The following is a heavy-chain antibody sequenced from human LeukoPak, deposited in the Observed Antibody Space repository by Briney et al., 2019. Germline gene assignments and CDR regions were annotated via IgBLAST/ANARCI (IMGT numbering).Heavy chain of an antibody. CDR3: AKDLRDGYNLNYYFDY. J-gene: IGHJ4*02. V-gene: IGHV3-33*06. D-gene: IGHD5-24*01. CDR2: IWYDGSNK. Sequence: PGGSLRLSCAASGFTFSSYGMHWVRQAPGKGLEWVAVIWYDGSNKYYADSVKGRFTISRDNSKNTPYLQMNSLRAEDTAVYYCAKDLRDGYNLNYYFDYWGQGSLVTVSS. CDR1: GFTFSSYG.